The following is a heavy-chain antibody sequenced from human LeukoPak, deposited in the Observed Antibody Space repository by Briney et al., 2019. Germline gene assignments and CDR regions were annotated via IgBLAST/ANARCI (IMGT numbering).Heavy chain of an antibody. Sequence: SETLSLTCTVSGGSISSDDYSWTWVRQPPGKGLEWIGCIYYRGNTYYSPSLKSRLTISVETSNNQFSLKLSSVTAADTAVYYCARDQSITMVRGVIRAFDIRGQGTMVTVSS. CDR3: ARDQSITMVRGVIRAFDI. V-gene: IGHV4-30-4*01. CDR2: IYYRGNT. J-gene: IGHJ3*02. D-gene: IGHD3-10*01. CDR1: GGSISSDDYS.